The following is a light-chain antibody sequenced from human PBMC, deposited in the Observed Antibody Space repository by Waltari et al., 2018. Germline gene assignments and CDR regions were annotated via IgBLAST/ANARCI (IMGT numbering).Light chain of an antibody. CDR3: SSYAGSNTYVL. V-gene: IGLV2-8*01. Sequence: QSALTQPPSASGSPGQSVTISCPGTSREVGGYNYVSLYHPHPGKAPQLVIFEVSKRPSGVPDRFSGSRSGNTASLTVSGLQAEDEADYYCSSYAGSNTYVLFGGGTKLTVL. CDR1: SREVGGYNY. J-gene: IGLJ2*01. CDR2: EVS.